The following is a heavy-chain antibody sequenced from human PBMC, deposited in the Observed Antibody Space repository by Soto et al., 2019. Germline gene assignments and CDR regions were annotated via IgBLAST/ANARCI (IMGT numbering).Heavy chain of an antibody. Sequence: SETLSLTCTVSGGSISSGGYYWSWIRQHPGRGLEWIGYIYYSGSTYYNPSLKSRVTISVDTSKNQFSLKLSSVTAADTAVYYCARDLRQWGIDYWGQGTLVTVSS. CDR3: ARDLRQWGIDY. J-gene: IGHJ4*02. CDR1: GGSISSGGYY. V-gene: IGHV4-31*03. CDR2: IYYSGST. D-gene: IGHD3-16*01.